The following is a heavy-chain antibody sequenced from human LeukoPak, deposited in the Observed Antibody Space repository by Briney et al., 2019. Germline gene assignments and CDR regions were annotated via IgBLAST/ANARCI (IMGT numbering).Heavy chain of an antibody. J-gene: IGHJ4*02. CDR2: ISWNSGYI. D-gene: IGHD6-19*01. CDR1: EITFDNYT. Sequence: GGSLILSYAAAEITFDNYTMHWLRQAPGNRLERRSIISWNSGYIAYAASVKGRFTISRDNAKKSLDLQMNSLRAEDTAFYYCAKVRGTYSSGYFFDYWGQGALVTVSS. CDR3: AKVRGTYSSGYFFDY. V-gene: IGHV3-9*01.